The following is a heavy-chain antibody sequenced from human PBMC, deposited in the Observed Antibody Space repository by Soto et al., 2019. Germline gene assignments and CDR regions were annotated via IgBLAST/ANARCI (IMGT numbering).Heavy chain of an antibody. CDR3: ARGGGFCSGGSCYARIGVYYYYGMDV. V-gene: IGHV1-8*01. J-gene: IGHJ6*02. Sequence: GASVKVSCNASGYTFTSYYINWVRQATGQGLEWMGWMNPNSGNTGYAQKFQGRVTMTRDTSMSPVYMELSSLRSDDTAVYYCARGGGFCSGGSCYARIGVYYYYGMDVWGQGTTVTVSS. D-gene: IGHD2-15*01. CDR2: MNPNSGNT. CDR1: GYTFTSYY.